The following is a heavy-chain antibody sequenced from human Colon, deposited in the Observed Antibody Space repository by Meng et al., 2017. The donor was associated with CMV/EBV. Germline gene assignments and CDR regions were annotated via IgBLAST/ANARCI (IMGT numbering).Heavy chain of an antibody. V-gene: IGHV4-39*07. CDR2: VYQSGTA. CDR1: GGSISSDSNY. CDR3: AKEQVVVTPAPGRDGLGV. Sequence: SETLSLTCTVSGGSISSDSNYWVWLRQPPGKGLEWIGSVYQSGTAYYNPSLKSRVSISVDTSKSQFSLRLSSVTAADTAVYYCAKEQVVVTPAPGRDGLGVWGQGTTVTVSS. D-gene: IGHD2-15*01. J-gene: IGHJ6*02.